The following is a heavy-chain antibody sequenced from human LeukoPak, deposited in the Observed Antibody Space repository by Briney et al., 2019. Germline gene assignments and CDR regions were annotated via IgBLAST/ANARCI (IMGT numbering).Heavy chain of an antibody. D-gene: IGHD6-19*01. V-gene: IGHV3-48*03. J-gene: IGHJ4*02. CDR1: GFTFSSYE. Sequence: GGSLRLSCAASGFTFSSYEMNWVRQAPGKGLEWVSYISSSGSTIYYADSVKGRFTISRDNAKNSLYLQMNSLRAEDTAVYYCIVLAVTGTFGFDYWGQGTLVTVSS. CDR2: ISSSGSTI. CDR3: IVLAVTGTFGFDY.